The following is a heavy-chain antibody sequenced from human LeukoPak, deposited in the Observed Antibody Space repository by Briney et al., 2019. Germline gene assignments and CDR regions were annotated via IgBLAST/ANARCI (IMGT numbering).Heavy chain of an antibody. D-gene: IGHD2-15*01. CDR2: IYHSGST. Sequence: PSETLSLTCTVSGGSISSGGYYWSWIRQPPGKGLEWIGYIYHSGSTYYNPSLKSRVTISVDRSKNQFSLKLSSVTAADTAVYYSAREVVAATMIWFDPWGQGTLVTVSS. J-gene: IGHJ5*02. CDR1: GGSISSGGYY. CDR3: AREVVAATMIWFDP. V-gene: IGHV4-30-2*01.